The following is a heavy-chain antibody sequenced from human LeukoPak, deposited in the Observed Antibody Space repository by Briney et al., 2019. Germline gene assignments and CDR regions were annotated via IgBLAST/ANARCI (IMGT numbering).Heavy chain of an antibody. CDR1: GFTFNDYG. CDR2: ISDTGIST. Sequence: GGSLRLSCATSGFTFNDYGMSWVRQAPGKGLEWVSTISDTGISTYYADSVKGRFTISRDNSKNTLYLQMNSLRAEDTAVYYCAKEVGIFGVVIIALGHYFDYWGQGTLVTVSS. D-gene: IGHD3-3*01. V-gene: IGHV3-23*01. J-gene: IGHJ4*02. CDR3: AKEVGIFGVVIIALGHYFDY.